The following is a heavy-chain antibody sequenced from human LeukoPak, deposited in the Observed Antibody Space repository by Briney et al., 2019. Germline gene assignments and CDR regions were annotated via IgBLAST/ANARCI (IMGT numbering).Heavy chain of an antibody. V-gene: IGHV7-4-1*02. CDR3: ARLEEQHRLGPYYYYYMDV. CDR1: GYTFTSYA. Sequence: ASVKVSCKASGYTFTSYAMNWVRQAPGQGLEWMGWINTNTGNPTYAQGFTGRFVFSLDTSVSTAYLQISSLKAEDTAVYYCARLEEQHRLGPYYYYYMDVWGKGTTVTVSS. CDR2: INTNTGNP. D-gene: IGHD6-13*01. J-gene: IGHJ6*03.